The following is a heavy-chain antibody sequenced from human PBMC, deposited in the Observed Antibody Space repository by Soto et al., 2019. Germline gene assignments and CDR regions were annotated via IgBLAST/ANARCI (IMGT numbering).Heavy chain of an antibody. Sequence: QVQLQQWGAGLLKPSETLSLTCAVYGGSFSGYYWSWIRQPPGKGLEWIGESNHSGSTKYNPSLKSGVTIPGDTSKNRFALKLSTVTAADTAVYYCARGCRGNCITGATFDSWGQGTLVTVSS. CDR2: SNHSGST. J-gene: IGHJ5*01. CDR3: ARGCRGNCITGATFDS. V-gene: IGHV4-34*01. CDR1: GGSFSGYY. D-gene: IGHD2-15*01.